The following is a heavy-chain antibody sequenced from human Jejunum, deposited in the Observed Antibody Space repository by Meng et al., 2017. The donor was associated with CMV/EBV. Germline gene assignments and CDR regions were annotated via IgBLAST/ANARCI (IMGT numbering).Heavy chain of an antibody. CDR1: GFTFRTDW. J-gene: IGHJ6*02. CDR2: IKEDGSEK. V-gene: IGHV3-7*01. D-gene: IGHD3-10*02. CDR3: ARGGVRYGVDV. Sequence: AASGFTFRTDWMNWVRQAPGKGLEWVANIKEDGSEKYYVDSVKGRFTISRDNAKNSLYLQMNNLRDEDTAVYYCARGGVRYGVDVWGQGTTVTVSS.